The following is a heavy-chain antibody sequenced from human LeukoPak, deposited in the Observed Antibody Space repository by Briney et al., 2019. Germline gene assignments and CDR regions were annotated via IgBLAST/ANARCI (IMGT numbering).Heavy chain of an antibody. CDR2: IKQDGSEK. CDR3: ARDAAVAGDAYDI. CDR1: GFTFSNFW. V-gene: IGHV3-7*01. J-gene: IGHJ3*02. Sequence: GGSLRLSCAASGFTFSNFWMSGLRQAPGKGVEGVANIKQDGSEKYYVDYVKGRFTISRDNAKKSLYLQINSLRSEDTAVYYCARDAAVAGDAYDIWGHGTMVTVSS. D-gene: IGHD6-19*01.